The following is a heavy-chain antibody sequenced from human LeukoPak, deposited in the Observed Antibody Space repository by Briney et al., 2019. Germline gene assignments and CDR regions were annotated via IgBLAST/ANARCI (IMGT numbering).Heavy chain of an antibody. CDR3: GRAFPPLRTSSAGDL. CDR2: LSGRSSHL. CDR1: GFIFSDYD. J-gene: IGHJ1*01. V-gene: IGHV3-21*01. Sequence: TPGGSLRLSCSASGFIFSDYDMNWVRQAPGKGLEGVSALSGRSSHLYYGESVKGRFTISRDNAKNSLYLQLDSLGVEDTAVYYCGRAFPPLRTSSAGDLWGQGTLVTVSS. D-gene: IGHD3-16*01.